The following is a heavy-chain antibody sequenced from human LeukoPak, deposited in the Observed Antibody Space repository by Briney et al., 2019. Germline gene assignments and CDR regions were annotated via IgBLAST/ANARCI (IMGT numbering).Heavy chain of an antibody. Sequence: GGSLRLSCAASGFNFSSYWMHWVRQAPGKGLVWISRINYDGTTTSNADSVKGRFTISRDNAKNTLYLQMNSLRAEDTAAFYGGRGRPRGYSGYDIAYWSQGTPTTVSS. CDR3: GRGRPRGYSGYDIAY. J-gene: IGHJ4*02. V-gene: IGHV3-74*01. D-gene: IGHD5-12*01. CDR2: INYDGTTT. CDR1: GFNFSSYW.